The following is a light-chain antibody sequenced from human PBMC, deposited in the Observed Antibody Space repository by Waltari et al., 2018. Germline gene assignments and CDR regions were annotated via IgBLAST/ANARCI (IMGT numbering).Light chain of an antibody. CDR2: AAS. CDR1: QSISSF. Sequence: DIQMTQSPSSLSASVVDRVTITCRASQSISSFLNWYQHKPGKAPKLLIYAASSLQSGVPSRFSGSGSGTDFTLTISRLQPEDFATYYCQQCYSAPYTFGQGTKLEIK. CDR3: QQCYSAPYT. V-gene: IGKV1-39*01. J-gene: IGKJ2*01.